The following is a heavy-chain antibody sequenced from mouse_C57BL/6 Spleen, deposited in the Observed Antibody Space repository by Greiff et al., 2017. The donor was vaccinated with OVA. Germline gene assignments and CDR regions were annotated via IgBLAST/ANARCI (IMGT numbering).Heavy chain of an antibody. V-gene: IGHV1-53*01. CDR1: GYTFTSYW. D-gene: IGHD1-1*01. CDR2: INPSNGGT. CDR3: AREGYYYGSYWYFDV. J-gene: IGHJ1*03. Sequence: QVQLQQPGTELVKPGASVKLSCKASGYTFTSYWMYWVKQRPGQGLEWIGNINPSNGGTNYNEKFKSKATLTVDKSSSTAYMQLSSLTSEDSAVYYCAREGYYYGSYWYFDVWGTGTTVTVST.